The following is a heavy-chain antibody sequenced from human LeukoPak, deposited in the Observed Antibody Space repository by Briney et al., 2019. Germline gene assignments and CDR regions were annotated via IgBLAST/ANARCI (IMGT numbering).Heavy chain of an antibody. D-gene: IGHD2-2*01. CDR1: GYTFTSYG. CDR2: ISAYNGNT. CDR3: ARVGAIVVVPAATQEDY. J-gene: IGHJ4*02. Sequence: ASVKVSCKASGYTFTSYGISWVRPAPGQGLEWMGWISAYNGNTNYAQKLQGRVTMTTDTSTSTAYMELRSLRSDDTAVYYCARVGAIVVVPAATQEDYWGQGTLVTVSS. V-gene: IGHV1-18*01.